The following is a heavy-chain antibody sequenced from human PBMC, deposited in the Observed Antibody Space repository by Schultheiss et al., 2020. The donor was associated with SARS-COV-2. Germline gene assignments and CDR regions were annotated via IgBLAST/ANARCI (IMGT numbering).Heavy chain of an antibody. CDR1: GFTFSSYA. V-gene: IGHV3-23*01. D-gene: IGHD2-2*01. Sequence: GGSLRLSCAASGFTFSSYAMSWVRQAPGKGLEWVSAISGSGGSTYYADSVKGRFTISRDNSKNTLYLQMNSLRAEDTAVYYCAKDKLYCSSTSCYRRKIGGGYYMDVWSKGTTVTVSS. J-gene: IGHJ6*03. CDR2: ISGSGGST. CDR3: AKDKLYCSSTSCYRRKIGGGYYMDV.